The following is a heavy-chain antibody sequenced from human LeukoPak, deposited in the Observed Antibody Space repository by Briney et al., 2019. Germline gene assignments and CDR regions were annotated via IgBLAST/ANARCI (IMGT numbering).Heavy chain of an antibody. CDR2: ISYDGSNG. Sequence: GRSLRLSCAASGFSFSSYGMHWVRQAPGKGLEWVALISYDGSNGYYADSVKGRFTVSRDNSKNTLYLQMSSLRAEDTAVYYCAKDERNWNYNLASQTYDWGQGTLVTVSS. D-gene: IGHD1-7*01. CDR3: AKDERNWNYNLASQTYD. J-gene: IGHJ4*02. CDR1: GFSFSSYG. V-gene: IGHV3-30*18.